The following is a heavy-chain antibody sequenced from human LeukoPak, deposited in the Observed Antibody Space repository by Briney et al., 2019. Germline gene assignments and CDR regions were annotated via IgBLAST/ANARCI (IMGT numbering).Heavy chain of an antibody. J-gene: IGHJ4*02. CDR3: AKLFESGTYNNFFHY. CDR2: ITATSSST. V-gene: IGHV3-23*01. CDR1: GFTFSSYG. D-gene: IGHD3-10*01. Sequence: TGGSLRLSCAASGFTFSSYGMSWVRQAPGKGLEWVSAITATSSSTHDADSVQGCFAISRDNSKNTLYLQMNSLRPEDTAIYYCAKLFESGTYNNFFHYWGQGTLVTVFS.